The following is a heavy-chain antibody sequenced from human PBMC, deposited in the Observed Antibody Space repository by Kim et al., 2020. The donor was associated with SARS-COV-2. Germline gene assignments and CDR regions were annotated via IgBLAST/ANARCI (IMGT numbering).Heavy chain of an antibody. CDR1: GYTFTDYY. D-gene: IGHD3-10*01. Sequence: ALVKVSCKASGYTFTDYYIHWVRQAPGQGFEWMGWINPHSGGTNYAQRFQGRVTMTRDTSISTAYMDLSRLRSDDTAVYFCARDAGNRGVILYWGQGTLVTVSS. J-gene: IGHJ4*02. CDR2: INPHSGGT. CDR3: ARDAGNRGVILY. V-gene: IGHV1-2*02.